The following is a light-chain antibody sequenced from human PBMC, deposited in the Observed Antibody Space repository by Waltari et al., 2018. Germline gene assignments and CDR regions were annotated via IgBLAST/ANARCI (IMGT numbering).Light chain of an antibody. CDR1: SSDIGGYNY. J-gene: IGLJ2*01. V-gene: IGLV2-14*03. CDR3: SSYAPSSTV. Sequence: QSALTQPASVSGSPGQSITISCTGTSSDIGGYNYVSWYQQHPGKAPKLNMYDVSKRPLGVSDRFSGSKSGNTASLTISGLQAEDEADYYCSSYAPSSTVFGGGTKLTVL. CDR2: DVS.